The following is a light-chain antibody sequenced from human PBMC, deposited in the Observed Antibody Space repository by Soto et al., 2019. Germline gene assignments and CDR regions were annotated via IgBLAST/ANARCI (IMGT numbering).Light chain of an antibody. J-gene: IGKJ4*01. CDR2: GAS. Sequence: EIVMTQSPATLSVSPGKRATLSCRASQSVSSNLAWYQQKPGQAPRLLISGASTRATGIPARFSGSGSGTEFTLTISSLQSEDFAVYFCQQYNDWPLTFGGGTKVEIK. CDR3: QQYNDWPLT. CDR1: QSVSSN. V-gene: IGKV3-15*01.